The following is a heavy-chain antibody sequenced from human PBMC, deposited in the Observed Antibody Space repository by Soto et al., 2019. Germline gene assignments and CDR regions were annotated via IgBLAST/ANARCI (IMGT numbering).Heavy chain of an antibody. Sequence: PGGSLRLSCAASGFTFSSYWMSWVRQDPGKGLEWVANIRPDGREKYYVDSVKGRFTMSRDNVKNLLYLQMNSLRAEDTAVYYCARGDYYDNSGPFSDAFDIWGQGTMVTVSS. CDR3: ARGDYYDNSGPFSDAFDI. CDR1: GFTFSSYW. D-gene: IGHD3-22*01. V-gene: IGHV3-7*04. J-gene: IGHJ3*02. CDR2: IRPDGREK.